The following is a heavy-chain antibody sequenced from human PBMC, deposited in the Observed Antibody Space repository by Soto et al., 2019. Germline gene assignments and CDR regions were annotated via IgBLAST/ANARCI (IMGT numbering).Heavy chain of an antibody. CDR1: SAPVSSSTYT. Sequence: SETLSLTCTVSSAPVSSSTYTWAWIRQPPGQGMEWIGSIYYRGSTYYNKYINSRVNVSVDKSKKQFAMKATSVTAADTAVYYCARLHGYCISSSCHGHYAMDVWGQGTTVT. D-gene: IGHD2-2*01. CDR2: IYYRGST. V-gene: IGHV4-39*01. J-gene: IGHJ6*02. CDR3: ARLHGYCISSSCHGHYAMDV.